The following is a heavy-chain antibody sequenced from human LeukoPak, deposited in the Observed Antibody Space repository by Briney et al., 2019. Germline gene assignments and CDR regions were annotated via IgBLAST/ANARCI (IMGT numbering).Heavy chain of an antibody. D-gene: IGHD3-22*01. V-gene: IGHV1-69*05. Sequence: ASVKVSCTASGGTFSSYAISWVRQAPGQGLEWMGGIIPIFGTANYAQKFQSRVTITTDESTSTAYMELSSLRSEDTAVYYCAVNLVVITPNYDAFDIWGQGTMVTVSS. CDR3: AVNLVVITPNYDAFDI. CDR2: IIPIFGTA. J-gene: IGHJ3*02. CDR1: GGTFSSYA.